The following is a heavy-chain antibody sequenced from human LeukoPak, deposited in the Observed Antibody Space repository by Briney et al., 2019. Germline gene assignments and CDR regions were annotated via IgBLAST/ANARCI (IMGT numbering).Heavy chain of an antibody. Sequence: SETLSLTCTVSGGSISSYYWSWIRQSPGKGLEWIGEINQSGSTNHNPSLKSRVTISLDTSNNLFSLKLSSVTAADTAMYYCAREPGYCSGGSCYGRWFGPWGQGTLVTVSS. CDR1: GGSISSYY. V-gene: IGHV4-34*01. J-gene: IGHJ5*02. CDR2: INQSGST. D-gene: IGHD2-15*01. CDR3: AREPGYCSGGSCYGRWFGP.